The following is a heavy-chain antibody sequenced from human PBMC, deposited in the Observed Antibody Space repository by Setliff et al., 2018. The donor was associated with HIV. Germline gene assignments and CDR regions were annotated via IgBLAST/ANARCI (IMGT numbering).Heavy chain of an antibody. J-gene: IGHJ6*02. Sequence: PSETLSLTCSVSGGSISSGGYYWSWIRQHPGKGLEWIGYIFYSGSTTYNPSLKSRLTISIDTSKNRFSLKLKSVTAADTAVYYCAREPATYNGYNWDYYGTDLWGQGTTVTVS. CDR3: AREPATYNGYNWDYYGTDL. CDR1: GGSISSGGYY. V-gene: IGHV4-31*02. CDR2: IFYSGST. D-gene: IGHD5-12*01.